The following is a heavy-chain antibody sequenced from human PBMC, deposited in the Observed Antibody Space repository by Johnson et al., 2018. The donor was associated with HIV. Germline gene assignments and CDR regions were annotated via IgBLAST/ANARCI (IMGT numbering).Heavy chain of an antibody. D-gene: IGHD6-6*01. CDR3: ARGSGSSIGARGAFDI. CDR1: GFTFSSYD. J-gene: IGHJ3*02. V-gene: IGHV3-13*01. Sequence: VQLVESGGGLVQPGGSLRLSCAASGFTFSSYDMHWVRQATGKGLEWVSAIGVTSDTYYPGSVKGRFTISRDNAKKSLYLQRNSLRAGDTALYYWARGSGSSIGARGAFDIWGQGTMVTVSS. CDR2: IGVTSDT.